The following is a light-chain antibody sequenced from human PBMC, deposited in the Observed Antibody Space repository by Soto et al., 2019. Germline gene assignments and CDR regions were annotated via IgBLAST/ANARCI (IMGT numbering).Light chain of an antibody. CDR1: SSDIGAGYD. Sequence: QSVLTQPPSMSGAPGQRVTISCTGSSSDIGAGYDVHWYQQFPGTAPKLLIYSNINRPSGVPDRVSGSKSGTSASLAITGLQAEDEADYYCQSYDSSLGGSKGVFGGRTKVTVL. CDR2: SNI. CDR3: QSYDSSLGGSKGV. J-gene: IGLJ3*02. V-gene: IGLV1-40*01.